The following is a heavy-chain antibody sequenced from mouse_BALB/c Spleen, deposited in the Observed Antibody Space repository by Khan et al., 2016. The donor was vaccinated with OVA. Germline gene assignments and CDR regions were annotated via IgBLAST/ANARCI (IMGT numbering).Heavy chain of an antibody. J-gene: IGHJ2*01. CDR2: ICYSGST. Sequence: VQLQESGPGLVKPSQSLSLTCTVTGYSITSGYGWNWIRQFPGNKLEWMGYICYSGSTNYNPSLKSRISITRDTSKNQFFLQLNSVTTEDTATXYCARTARIKYWGQGTTLTVSS. CDR1: GYSITSGYG. D-gene: IGHD1-2*01. V-gene: IGHV3-1*02. CDR3: ARTARIKY.